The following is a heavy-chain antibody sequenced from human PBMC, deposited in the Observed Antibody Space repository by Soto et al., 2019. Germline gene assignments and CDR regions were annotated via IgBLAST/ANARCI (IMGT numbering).Heavy chain of an antibody. V-gene: IGHV4-39*01. CDR2: IYYSGST. Sequence: SETLSLTCTVSGGSISSSSYYWGWIRQPPGKGLEWIGSIYYSGSTYCNPSLKSRVTISVDTSKNQFSLKLSSVTAADTAVYYCASTYYYGSGSSPSWFDPWGQGTLVTVS. J-gene: IGHJ5*02. D-gene: IGHD3-10*01. CDR3: ASTYYYGSGSSPSWFDP. CDR1: GGSISSSSYY.